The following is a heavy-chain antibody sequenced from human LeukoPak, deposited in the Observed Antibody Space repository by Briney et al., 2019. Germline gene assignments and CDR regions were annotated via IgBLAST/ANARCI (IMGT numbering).Heavy chain of an antibody. J-gene: IGHJ4*02. CDR3: ARADIVVVPADPFDY. V-gene: IGHV3-21*01. CDR2: ISIGYNHI. CDR1: GFTFSSFS. Sequence: GGSLRLSCAASGFTFSSFSMNWVRQAPGRGLEWVASISIGYNHIYYADSVKGRFTISRDNAKNSLYLQMNSLRDEDTAVYYCARADIVVVPADPFDYWGQGTLVTVSS. D-gene: IGHD2-15*01.